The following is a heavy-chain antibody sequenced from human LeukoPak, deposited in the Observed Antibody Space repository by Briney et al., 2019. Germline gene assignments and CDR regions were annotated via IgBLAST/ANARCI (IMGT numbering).Heavy chain of an antibody. Sequence: SETLSLTCAVYGGSFSGYYWSWIRQPPGKGLEWIGEINHSGSTNYNPSLKSRVTISVDTSKNQFSLKLSSVTAADTAVYYCARKATSYCSSTSCYPFDYWGQGTLVTVSS. CDR1: GGSFSGYY. J-gene: IGHJ4*02. CDR3: ARKATSYCSSTSCYPFDY. V-gene: IGHV4-34*01. CDR2: INHSGST. D-gene: IGHD2-2*01.